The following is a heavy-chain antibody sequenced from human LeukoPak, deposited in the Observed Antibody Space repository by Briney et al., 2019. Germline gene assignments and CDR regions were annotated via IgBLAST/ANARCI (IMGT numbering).Heavy chain of an antibody. D-gene: IGHD3-16*01. CDR3: AKEAPVWGDYAPSPIDY. V-gene: IGHV3-53*01. CDR1: GFTVSNNY. J-gene: IGHJ4*02. Sequence: PGGSLRLSCAASGFTVSNNYMSWVRQAPGKGLEWLSVICCGGTTYYADSVKGRFTFSRDNSMNTVYLQMNNLRTEDTAVYYCAKEAPVWGDYAPSPIDYWGQGTLVTVSS. CDR2: ICCGGTT.